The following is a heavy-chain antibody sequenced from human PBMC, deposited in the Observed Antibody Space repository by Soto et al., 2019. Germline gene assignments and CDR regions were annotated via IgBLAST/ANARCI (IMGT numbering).Heavy chain of an antibody. CDR1: GDSVSSNSAA. CDR2: TYYRSKWYN. J-gene: IGHJ3*02. D-gene: IGHD6-19*01. V-gene: IGHV6-1*01. CDR3: AKEMGGIAVAENHDAFDI. Sequence: SQTLSLTCAISGDSVSSNSAAWNWIRQSPSRGLEWLGRTYYRSKWYNDYAVSVKSRITINPDTSKNQFSLQLNSVTPEDTAVYHCAKEMGGIAVAENHDAFDIWGQGTMVTVSS.